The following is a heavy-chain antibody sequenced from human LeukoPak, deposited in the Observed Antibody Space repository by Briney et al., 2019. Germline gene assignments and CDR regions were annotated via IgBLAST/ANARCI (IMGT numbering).Heavy chain of an antibody. D-gene: IGHD1-20*01. CDR2: ISPYNGNT. CDR1: GYTFNTYG. CDR3: ARDIDNWNRGLGY. Sequence: ASVKVSCKPSGYTFNTYGITWVRQAPGQGLEWMGWISPYNGNTNYAQKFQGRVTMTRDTSTSTVYMELSSLRSEDTAVYYCARDIDNWNRGLGYWGQGTLVTVSS. J-gene: IGHJ4*02. V-gene: IGHV1-18*01.